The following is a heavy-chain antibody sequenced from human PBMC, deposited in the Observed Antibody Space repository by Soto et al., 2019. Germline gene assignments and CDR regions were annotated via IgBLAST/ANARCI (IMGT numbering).Heavy chain of an antibody. J-gene: IGHJ5*02. V-gene: IGHV5-10-1*01. CDR1: GYSFTSYW. D-gene: IGHD2-2*01. CDR3: ARLLYKGVVPATHNWFDP. Sequence: PGESLKISCKGPGYSFTSYWISWVRQMPGKGLEWMGRIDPSDSYTNYSPSFQGHVTISADKSISTAYLQWSSLKASDTAMYYCARLLYKGVVPATHNWFDPWGQGTLVTVSS. CDR2: IDPSDSYT.